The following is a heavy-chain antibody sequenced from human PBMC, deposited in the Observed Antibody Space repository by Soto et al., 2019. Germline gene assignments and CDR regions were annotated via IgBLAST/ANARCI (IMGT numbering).Heavy chain of an antibody. CDR3: ARGPRGDFWSGYSHDNSFDP. V-gene: IGHV4-34*01. D-gene: IGHD3-3*01. CDR2: INHSGST. CDR1: GGSFSGYY. J-gene: IGHJ5*02. Sequence: PSETLSLTCAVYGGSFSGYYWSWIRQPPGKGLEWIGEINHSGSTNYNPSLKSRVTISVDTSKNQFSLKLSSVTAADTAVYYCARGPRGDFWSGYSHDNSFDPWGQGTLVTVSS.